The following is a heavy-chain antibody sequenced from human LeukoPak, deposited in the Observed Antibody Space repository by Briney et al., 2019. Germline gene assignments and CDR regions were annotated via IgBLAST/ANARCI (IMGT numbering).Heavy chain of an antibody. CDR1: GYTFADYF. Sequence: GASVKVSCKTSGYTFADYFIHWVRQALGQGLEWMGRINANSGATEYQQKFQGRVTMTRDTSISTAYVEVNWLISDDTAIYYCARDVSSTPNWEFDYWGQGTLVTVSS. V-gene: IGHV1-2*06. J-gene: IGHJ4*02. D-gene: IGHD1-26*01. CDR2: INANSGAT. CDR3: ARDVSSTPNWEFDY.